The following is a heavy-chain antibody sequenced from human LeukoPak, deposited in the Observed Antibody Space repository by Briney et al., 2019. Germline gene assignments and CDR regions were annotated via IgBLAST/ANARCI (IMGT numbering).Heavy chain of an antibody. CDR2: INPNSGGT. J-gene: IGHJ5*02. CDR3: ARDIVVVPAAISGFDP. Sequence: GASVRVSCKASGYTFTGYYMHWVRQAPGQGLEWMGWINPNSGGTNYAQKFQGRVTMTRDTSISTAYMELSRLRSDDTAVYYCARDIVVVPAAISGFDPWGQGTLVTVSS. D-gene: IGHD2-2*01. V-gene: IGHV1-2*02. CDR1: GYTFTGYY.